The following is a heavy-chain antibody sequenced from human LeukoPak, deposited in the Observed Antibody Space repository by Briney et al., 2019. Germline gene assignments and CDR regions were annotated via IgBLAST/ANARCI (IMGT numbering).Heavy chain of an antibody. D-gene: IGHD3-22*01. CDR1: GGSISSYY. CDR3: ASGYYDSSGYYPGGFDY. V-gene: IGHV4-59*01. CDR2: IYYSGST. J-gene: IGHJ4*02. Sequence: PSETLSLTCTVPGGSISSYYWSWIRQPPGKGLEWIGYIYYSGSTNYNPSLKSRVTISVDTSKNQFSLKLSSVTAADTAVYYSASGYYDSSGYYPGGFDYWGQGTLVTVSS.